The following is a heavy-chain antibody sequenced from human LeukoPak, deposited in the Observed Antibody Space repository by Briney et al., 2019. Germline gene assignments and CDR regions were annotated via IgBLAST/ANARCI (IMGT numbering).Heavy chain of an antibody. V-gene: IGHV3-74*01. CDR2: INSDGSST. Sequence: GGSLRLSCAASGFIISSNDMNWVRQAPGKGLEWVSRINSDGSSTSYADSVKGRFTIPRDNAKNTLYLQMNSLRAEDTAVYYCARGSLRYFDVWGQGTLVTVSS. CDR3: ARGSLRYFDV. CDR1: GFIISSND. J-gene: IGHJ4*02. D-gene: IGHD3-9*01.